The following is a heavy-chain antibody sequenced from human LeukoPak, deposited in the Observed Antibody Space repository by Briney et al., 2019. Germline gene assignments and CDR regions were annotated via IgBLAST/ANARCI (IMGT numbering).Heavy chain of an antibody. CDR3: TTGSRPRGLDRLRY. D-gene: IGHD5-12*01. CDR2: IRSNSDGGTT. CDR1: GFTFTYAW. V-gene: IGHV3-15*01. J-gene: IGHJ4*02. Sequence: GGSLRLSCAASGFTFTYAWMSWVRQAPGKGLEWVGRIRSNSDGGTTDYAASVKDRFTISRDDSKNTLYLLINSLRTEDTAVYYCTTGSRPRGLDRLRYWGQGTLVAVSS.